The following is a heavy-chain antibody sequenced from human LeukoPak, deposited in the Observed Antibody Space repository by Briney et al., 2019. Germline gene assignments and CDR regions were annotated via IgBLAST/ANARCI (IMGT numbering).Heavy chain of an antibody. D-gene: IGHD3-9*01. CDR2: IKSDGSSP. CDR1: GFTFSSYW. J-gene: IGHJ4*02. CDR3: EKDKMTGISVFDY. Sequence: PGGSLRLSCAASGFTFSSYWIHWVRQAPGKGVVWVSRIKSDGSSPAYADSVQGRFTISRDNAQNTLYLQMNSLRAEDTALYYCEKDKMTGISVFDYWGQGAGVRVFS. V-gene: IGHV3-74*01.